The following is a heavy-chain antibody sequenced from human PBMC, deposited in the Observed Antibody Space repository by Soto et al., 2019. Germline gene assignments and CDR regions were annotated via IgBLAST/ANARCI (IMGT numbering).Heavy chain of an antibody. CDR2: INAGNGNT. CDR1: GYTLTSYA. V-gene: IGHV1-3*01. Sequence: SVKVSCKASGYTLTSYAMHWVRQAPGQRLEWMGWINAGNGNTKYSQKFQGRVTITRDTSASTAYMELSSLRSEDTAVYYCARHTQQLVGDYWGQGTLVTVSS. D-gene: IGHD6-13*01. J-gene: IGHJ4*02. CDR3: ARHTQQLVGDY.